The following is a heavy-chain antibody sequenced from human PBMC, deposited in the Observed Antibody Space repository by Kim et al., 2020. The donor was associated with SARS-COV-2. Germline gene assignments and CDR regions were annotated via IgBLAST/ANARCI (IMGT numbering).Heavy chain of an antibody. Sequence: SETLSLTCTVSGGSISSSGYYWGWIRQPPGKGLEWIGCIYYSGSTYYNPSLKSRVTISVDTSKNQFSLKLSSVTAADTAVYYCARQYVAGSYYGGMDVWGQGNTVTVSS. J-gene: IGHJ6*02. CDR3: ARQYVAGSYYGGMDV. CDR1: GGSISSSGYY. CDR2: IYYSGST. D-gene: IGHD3-10*01. V-gene: IGHV4-39*01.